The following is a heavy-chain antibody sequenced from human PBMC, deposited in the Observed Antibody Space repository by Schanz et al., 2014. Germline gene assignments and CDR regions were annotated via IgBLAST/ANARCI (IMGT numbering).Heavy chain of an antibody. CDR1: GYTFTGHR. Sequence: QVLLVQSGAEVKKPGASVKVSCKASGYTFTGHRMHWVRQAPGQGPEWMGWINPKSGERTYVQKFQGRVTMTTDTSTSTLQMELSSLRSEDTAVYYCARGGAYRSPSPVFYFDYWGQGTLATVSS. V-gene: IGHV1-2*02. D-gene: IGHD6-6*01. J-gene: IGHJ4*02. CDR2: INPKSGER. CDR3: ARGGAYRSPSPVFYFDY.